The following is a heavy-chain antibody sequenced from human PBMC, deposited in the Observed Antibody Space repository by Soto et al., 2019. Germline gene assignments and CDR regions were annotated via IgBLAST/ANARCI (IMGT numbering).Heavy chain of an antibody. CDR1: GDTFKSYA. V-gene: IGHV1-69*18. D-gene: IGHD2-15*01. Sequence: QVQLVQSGAEVKKPGSSVKVSCKVSGDTFKSYAFSWVRQAPGQGLEWMGRIIPLFGTADYPLRFQGRVTTSADGSTSTAYMELSSLRSEDTAVYYCARDTDVVVVAATLNFYYYGLDVWGQGTTVTVSS. CDR3: ARDTDVVVVAATLNFYYYGLDV. J-gene: IGHJ6*02. CDR2: IIPLFGTA.